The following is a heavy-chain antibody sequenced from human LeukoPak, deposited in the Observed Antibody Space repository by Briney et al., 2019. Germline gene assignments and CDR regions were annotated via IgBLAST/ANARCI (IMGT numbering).Heavy chain of an antibody. J-gene: IGHJ3*02. D-gene: IGHD6-19*01. V-gene: IGHV4-34*01. Sequence: PSETLSLTCAVYGGSFSGYYWSWIRQPPGKGLEWIGEINHSGSTNYNPSLKSRVTISVDTSKNQFSLKLSSVTAADTAVYYCARQSRGPTDAFDIWGQGTMVTVSS. CDR1: GGSFSGYY. CDR3: ARQSRGPTDAFDI. CDR2: INHSGST.